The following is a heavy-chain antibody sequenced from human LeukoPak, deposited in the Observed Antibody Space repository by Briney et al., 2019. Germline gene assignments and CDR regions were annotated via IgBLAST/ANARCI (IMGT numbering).Heavy chain of an antibody. D-gene: IGHD6-19*01. J-gene: IGHJ4*02. V-gene: IGHV4-4*07. CDR1: GGSISSFY. CDR3: ARAAEYSSGWYLFDY. CDR2: IYPTGST. Sequence: SETLSLTCTVSGGSISSFYWTWIRQPAGKGLEWIGRIYPTGSTNYNPSLKSRVTMSVDTSKNQFPLKLSSVTAADTAMYYCARAAEYSSGWYLFDYWGQGTLVTVSA.